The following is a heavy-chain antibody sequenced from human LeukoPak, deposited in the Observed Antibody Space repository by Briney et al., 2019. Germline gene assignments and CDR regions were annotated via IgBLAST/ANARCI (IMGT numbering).Heavy chain of an antibody. J-gene: IGHJ4*02. Sequence: RASVKVSCKASGGTFSSYAISWVRQAPGQGLEWMGWINPNSGDTNYAQKFQGWVTMTRDTSISTAYMELSRLRSDDTAVYYCARDLGGDGDYWGQGTLVTVSS. CDR2: INPNSGDT. CDR1: GGTFSSYA. D-gene: IGHD4-17*01. V-gene: IGHV1-2*04. CDR3: ARDLGGDGDY.